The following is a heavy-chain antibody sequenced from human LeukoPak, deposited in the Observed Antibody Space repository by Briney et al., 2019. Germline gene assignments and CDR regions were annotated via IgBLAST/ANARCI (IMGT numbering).Heavy chain of an antibody. CDR2: IQAGGDEK. Sequence: GGSLRLSCAASGFTFRTYGMHRVRPAPGKGLEWMTFIQAGGDEKYYAESVKGRFTVSRNNSKNTLYLQMNSRRAEDTAVYYCARDTPGYGGDDFDYWGQGALVTVSS. V-gene: IGHV3-30*02. J-gene: IGHJ4*02. CDR3: ARDTPGYGGDDFDY. CDR1: GFTFRTYG. D-gene: IGHD4-23*01.